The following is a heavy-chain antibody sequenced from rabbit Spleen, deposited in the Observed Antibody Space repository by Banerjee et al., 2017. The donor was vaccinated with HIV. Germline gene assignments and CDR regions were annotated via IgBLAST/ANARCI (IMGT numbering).Heavy chain of an antibody. V-gene: IGHV1S40*01. J-gene: IGHJ6*01. D-gene: IGHD4-1*01. Sequence: QSLEESGGGLVQPEGSLTLTCTASGFSFSSRYYMCWVRQAPGKGLEWIGYIDPIFHISTYATWVNGRFTISRDNAQNTVFLQMTSLTAADTATYFCVREVAAKFGLWGQGTLVTVS. CDR3: VREVAAKFGL. CDR1: GFSFSSRYY. CDR2: IDPIFHIS.